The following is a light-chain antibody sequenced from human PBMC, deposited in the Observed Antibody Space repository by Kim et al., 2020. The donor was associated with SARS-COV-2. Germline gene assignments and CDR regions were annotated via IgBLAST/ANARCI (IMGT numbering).Light chain of an antibody. V-gene: IGLV2-8*01. CDR2: EVN. CDR1: GGDIGGYNY. CDR3: YSYAGSNNWV. J-gene: IGLJ3*02. Sequence: GHAGTITCTGTGGDIGGYNYGSWYQQHPGKAPKLMIYEVNTRPSGVPDRFSGSKSGNTASLTVSGLQAEDEADYYCYSYAGSNNWVFGGGTQLTVL.